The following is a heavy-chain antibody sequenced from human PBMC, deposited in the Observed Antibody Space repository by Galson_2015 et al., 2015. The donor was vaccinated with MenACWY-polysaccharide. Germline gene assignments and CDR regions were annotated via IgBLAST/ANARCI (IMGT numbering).Heavy chain of an antibody. D-gene: IGHD2-2*01. V-gene: IGHV3-48*01. CDR3: ARLHCSSTSCYPTDYNYYGMDV. Sequence: SLRLSCAASGFTFSSYSMNWVRQAPGKGLEWVSYISSSSSTIYYADSVKGRFTISRDNAKNSLFLQMNSLRAEDTAVYYCARLHCSSTSCYPTDYNYYGMDVWGQGTTVTVSS. CDR2: ISSSSSTI. CDR1: GFTFSSYS. J-gene: IGHJ6*02.